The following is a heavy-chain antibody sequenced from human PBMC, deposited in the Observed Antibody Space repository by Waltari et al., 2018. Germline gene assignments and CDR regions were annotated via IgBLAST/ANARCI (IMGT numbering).Heavy chain of an antibody. CDR1: GGSISSYY. CDR2: IYYSGST. CDR3: ARDPGGYSSSWGLGFDY. D-gene: IGHD6-13*01. Sequence: QVQLQESGPGLVKPSETLSLTCPVSGGSISSYYWSWIRQPPGKGLEWIGYIYYSGSTNYNPSLKSRVTISVDTSKNQFSLKLSSVTAADTAVYYCARDPGGYSSSWGLGFDYWGQGTLVTVSS. J-gene: IGHJ4*02. V-gene: IGHV4-59*01.